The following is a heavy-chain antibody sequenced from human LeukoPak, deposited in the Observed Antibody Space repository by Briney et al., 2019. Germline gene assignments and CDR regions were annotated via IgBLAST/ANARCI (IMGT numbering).Heavy chain of an antibody. D-gene: IGHD5-24*01. V-gene: IGHV4-39*07. CDR3: ARANGYIYHY. J-gene: IGHJ4*02. Sequence: PSETLSLTCTVSGGSISSSSYYWGWIRQPPGKGLEWIGSIYYSGSTYYNPSLKSRVTISVDTSKNQFSLKLSSVTAADTAVYYCARANGYIYHYWGQGTLVTVSS. CDR2: IYYSGST. CDR1: GGSISSSSYY.